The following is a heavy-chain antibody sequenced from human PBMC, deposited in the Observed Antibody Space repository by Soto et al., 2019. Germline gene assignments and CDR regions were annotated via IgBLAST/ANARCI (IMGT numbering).Heavy chain of an antibody. CDR2: IIGGDGDT. V-gene: IGHV3-23*01. D-gene: IGHD4-17*01. J-gene: IGHJ4*01. CDR1: GFTFRSYT. CDR3: AKDKEPDGVWDIDY. Sequence: GGSLRPSCAASGFTFRSYTMSWVRQVPGKVLDWVSSIIGGDGDTYYADSVKGRFTITRDNSKNTLYLHMNGLRAEDTAIYYCAKDKEPDGVWDIDYWGHGTLVTVSS.